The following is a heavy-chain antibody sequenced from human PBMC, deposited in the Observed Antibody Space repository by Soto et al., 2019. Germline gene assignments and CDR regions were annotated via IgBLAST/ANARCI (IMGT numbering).Heavy chain of an antibody. Sequence: SETLSLTCAVSGGSISISNWCSCVRQPPGKGLEWIGEIYHSGSTNYNPSLKSRVTISVDKSKNQFSLKLSSVTAADTAVYYCARRGGYCSSTSCYTSYYGMDVWGQGTTVTVSS. CDR1: GGSISISNW. CDR3: ARRGGYCSSTSCYTSYYGMDV. CDR2: IYHSGST. D-gene: IGHD2-2*02. J-gene: IGHJ6*02. V-gene: IGHV4-4*02.